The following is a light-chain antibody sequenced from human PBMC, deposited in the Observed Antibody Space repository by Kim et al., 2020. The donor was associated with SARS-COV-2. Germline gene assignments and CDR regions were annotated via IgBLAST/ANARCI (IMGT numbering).Light chain of an antibody. V-gene: IGKV3-15*01. J-gene: IGKJ1*01. CDR3: QQYHHWRS. CDR2: DAS. CDR1: QNVSNN. Sequence: EIVMTQSPATLSVSPGERATLSCWASQNVSNNLAWYQQKPGQSPRLLIYDASTRATGFPARFSGSGSVTEFTLTISSLQSEDFAIYFCQQYHHWRSFGQGTKVDIK.